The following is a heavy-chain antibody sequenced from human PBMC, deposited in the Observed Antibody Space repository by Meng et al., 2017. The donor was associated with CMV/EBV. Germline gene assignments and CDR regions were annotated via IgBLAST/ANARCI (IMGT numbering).Heavy chain of an antibody. CDR1: GFTFSSYS. D-gene: IGHD1-7*01. CDR3: ARASTELELLSGFDY. V-gene: IGHV3-48*04. J-gene: IGHJ4*02. CDR2: ISSSSSTI. Sequence: GGSLRLSCAASGFTFSSYSMNWVRQAPGKGLEWVSYISSSSSTIYYADSVKGRFTISRDNAKNSLYLQMNSLRAEDTAVYYCARASTELELLSGFDYWGQGTLVTVSS.